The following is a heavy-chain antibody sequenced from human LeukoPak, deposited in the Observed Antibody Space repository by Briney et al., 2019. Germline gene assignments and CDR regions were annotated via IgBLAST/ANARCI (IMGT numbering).Heavy chain of an antibody. CDR3: AGQQGFDY. CDR1: GGSISSYY. J-gene: IGHJ4*02. V-gene: IGHV3-21*01. CDR2: IGSITSYI. D-gene: IGHD6-13*01. Sequence: PSETLSLTCTVSGGSISSYYWSWIRQPPGKGLEWVSSIGSITSYIYYADSVKGRFTISRDNAKNSLYLQMNSLSAEDTAVYYCAGQQGFDYWGQGTLVTVSS.